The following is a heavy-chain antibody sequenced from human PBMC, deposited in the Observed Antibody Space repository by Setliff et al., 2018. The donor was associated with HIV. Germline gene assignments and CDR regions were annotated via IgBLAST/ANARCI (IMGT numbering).Heavy chain of an antibody. V-gene: IGHV4-34*01. CDR2: INRFGIT. Sequence: PSETLSLTCAVYSGSFTGYYWTWIRQPPGKGLEWIGEINRFGITNYNPSLKSRLTLSVDTSKNQFSLNVNSVTAEDTAVYYCARGGYCNSDNCDRGRNCDYWSQGRLVTVSS. CDR1: SGSFTGYY. J-gene: IGHJ4*02. CDR3: ARGGYCNSDNCDRGRNCDY. D-gene: IGHD2-15*01.